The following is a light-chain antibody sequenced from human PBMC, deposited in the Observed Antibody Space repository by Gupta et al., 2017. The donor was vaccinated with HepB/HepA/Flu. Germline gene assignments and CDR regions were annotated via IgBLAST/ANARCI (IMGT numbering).Light chain of an antibody. V-gene: IGLV1-40*01. J-gene: IGLJ2*01. Sequence: QSVLTQPPSVSGAPGQRVTISFTGSISHIGADYHVHWYQQFPGTAPKLLIYANNNRPSGVPDRFSGSKSGTSASLAITGLQAEDEADYYCQSYDSSLSSSIFGGGTKLTVL. CDR1: ISHIGADYH. CDR2: ANN. CDR3: QSYDSSLSSSI.